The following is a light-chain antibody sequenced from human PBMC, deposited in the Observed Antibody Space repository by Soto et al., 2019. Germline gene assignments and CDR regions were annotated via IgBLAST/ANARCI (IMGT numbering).Light chain of an antibody. Sequence: QSALTQPPSASGSPGQSVTISCTETSSDVGGFNYVSWYQHHPGKAPKLMIYEVSKRPSGVPDRFSGSKSGNTASLTVSGLQAEDEADYYCSSYAGSNKGVFGGGTKLTVL. CDR2: EVS. CDR1: SSDVGGFNY. CDR3: SSYAGSNKGV. V-gene: IGLV2-8*01. J-gene: IGLJ2*01.